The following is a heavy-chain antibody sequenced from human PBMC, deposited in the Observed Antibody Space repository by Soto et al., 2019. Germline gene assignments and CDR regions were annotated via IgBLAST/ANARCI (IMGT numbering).Heavy chain of an antibody. V-gene: IGHV4-34*01. D-gene: IGHD3-22*01. CDR1: GGCFWGYY. J-gene: IGHJ3*02. CDR2: INHSGST. Sequence: PSESLSLTCAVCGGCFWGYYWSWIRQHPGKGLEWIGEINHSGSTNYNPSLKSRVTISVDTSKNQFSLKLSSVTAADTAVYYCARGWATMIVVAPDAFDIWGQGTMVTVSS. CDR3: ARGWATMIVVAPDAFDI.